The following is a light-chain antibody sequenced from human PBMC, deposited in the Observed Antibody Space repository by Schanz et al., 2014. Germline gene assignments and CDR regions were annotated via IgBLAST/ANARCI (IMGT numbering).Light chain of an antibody. CDR3: SSFTSSSTWV. CDR1: SSDVGGYNY. J-gene: IGLJ3*02. CDR2: DVS. V-gene: IGLV2-14*03. Sequence: ALTQPASVSGSPGQSITISCTGTSSDVGGYNYVSWYQQHPGKAPKLMIYDVSNRPSGVSNRFSGSKSGNTASLTISGLQAEDEADYYCSSFTSSSTWVFGGGTKLTVL.